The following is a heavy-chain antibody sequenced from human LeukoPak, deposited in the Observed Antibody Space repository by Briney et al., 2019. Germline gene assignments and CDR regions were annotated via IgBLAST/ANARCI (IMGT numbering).Heavy chain of an antibody. V-gene: IGHV2-70*11. J-gene: IGHJ4*02. D-gene: IGHD1-14*01. CDR2: IDWDDDK. CDR1: GFTFSSYAM. CDR3: ARMRIPEGYY. Sequence: LRLSCAASGFTFSSYAMSWIHQPPGKALEWLARIDWDDDKYYSTSLKTRLTISKDTSKNQVVLTMTNMDTVDTATYFCARMRIPEGYYWGQGTLVTVSS.